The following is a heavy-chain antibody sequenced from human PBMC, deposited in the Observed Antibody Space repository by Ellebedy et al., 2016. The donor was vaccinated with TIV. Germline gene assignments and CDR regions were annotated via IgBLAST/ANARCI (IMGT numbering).Heavy chain of an antibody. J-gene: IGHJ5*02. CDR2: IIPIFGTA. Sequence: SVKVSXXASGGTFSSYAISWVRQAPGQGLEWMGGIIPIFGTANYAQKFQGRVTITADESTSTAYMELSSLRSEDTAVYYCARNSYYYDSSGIWFNPWGQGTLVTVSS. CDR1: GGTFSSYA. V-gene: IGHV1-69*13. CDR3: ARNSYYYDSSGIWFNP. D-gene: IGHD3-22*01.